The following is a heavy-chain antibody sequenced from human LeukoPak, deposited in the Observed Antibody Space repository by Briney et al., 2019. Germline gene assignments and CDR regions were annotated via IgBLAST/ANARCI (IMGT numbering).Heavy chain of an antibody. CDR1: GYTFTGYY. CDR2: INPNSGGT. CDR3: ARAGAVVDNWFDP. Sequence: ASVKVSCKASGYTFTGYYMHWVRQAPGQGLEWMGWINPNSGGTNYAQKFQGRVTMTRDMSTTTAYMELRSLRSDDTAVYYCARAGAVVDNWFDPWGQGTLVSVSS. D-gene: IGHD2-15*01. J-gene: IGHJ5*02. V-gene: IGHV1-2*02.